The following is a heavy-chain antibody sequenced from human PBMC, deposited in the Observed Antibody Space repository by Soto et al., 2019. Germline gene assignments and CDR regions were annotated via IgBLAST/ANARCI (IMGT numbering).Heavy chain of an antibody. Sequence: EVQLLESGGGLVQPGGSLRLSCAASGFTLRNYAMSWVRQAPGKGLEWVSSISGSSGSTYYADSEKGLFTISRDNSKNTLYLQMNSLRAEDTAVYYCAKMTTIDYYYYYYMDVWGKGTTVTVSS. J-gene: IGHJ6*03. CDR2: ISGSSGST. CDR1: GFTLRNYA. D-gene: IGHD4-17*01. V-gene: IGHV3-23*01. CDR3: AKMTTIDYYYYYYMDV.